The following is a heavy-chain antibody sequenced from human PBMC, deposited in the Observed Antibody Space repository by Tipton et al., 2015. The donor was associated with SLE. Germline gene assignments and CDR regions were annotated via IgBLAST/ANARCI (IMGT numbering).Heavy chain of an antibody. CDR2: ITWDGETT. D-gene: IGHD3-16*01. CDR1: GFIFDEYS. J-gene: IGHJ4*02. Sequence: GSLRLSCAASGFIFDEYSMNWVRQVPGKGLEWVSLITWDGETTDYADSVKGRFNVSRDNSKNTLFLQMNSLKTEDTALYYCAKGHVSNYDYTLGYWGRGTLVTVSS. V-gene: IGHV3-43*01. CDR3: AKGHVSNYDYTLGY.